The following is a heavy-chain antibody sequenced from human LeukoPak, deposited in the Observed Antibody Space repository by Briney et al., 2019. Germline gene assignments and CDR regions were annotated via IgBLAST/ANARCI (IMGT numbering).Heavy chain of an antibody. Sequence: PSETLSLTCAVSGGSISSSNWWSWVRQPPGKGLEWIGEIYHSGSTNYNPSLKSRVTISVDKSKNQFSLKLSSVTAADTAVYYCARGLVGATYYYYYGMDVWGQGTTVTVSS. CDR3: ARGLVGATYYYYYGMDV. V-gene: IGHV4-4*02. CDR1: GGSISSSNW. J-gene: IGHJ6*02. CDR2: IYHSGST. D-gene: IGHD1-26*01.